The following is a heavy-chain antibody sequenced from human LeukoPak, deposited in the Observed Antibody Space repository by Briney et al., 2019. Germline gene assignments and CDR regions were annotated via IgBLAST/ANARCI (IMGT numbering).Heavy chain of an antibody. CDR3: ASPSSWYSIAFDI. CDR1: GFTFTSSA. V-gene: IGHV1-58*01. CDR2: IVVGSGNS. Sequence: GTSVKVSCKASGFTFTSSAVQWVRQARGQRLEWIGWIVVGSGNSNYAQKFQERVTITRDMSTSTAYMELSSLRSEDTAVYYCASPSSWYSIAFDIWGQGTMVTVSS. D-gene: IGHD6-13*01. J-gene: IGHJ3*02.